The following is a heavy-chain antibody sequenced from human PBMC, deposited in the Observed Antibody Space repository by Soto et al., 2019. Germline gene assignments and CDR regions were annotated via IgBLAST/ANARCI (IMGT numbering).Heavy chain of an antibody. CDR2: IDPSDSYT. CDR1: GYSFTSHW. D-gene: IGHD1-1*01. Sequence: GESLKISCQGSGYSFTSHWITWVRQTPGKGLEWMGRIDPSDSYTNYSPSFQGRVTISADRSISTAFLQWSSLEASDTAIYYCARRLSGPKEEYNAYYYYGLDVWGQGTTVTVSS. CDR3: ARRLSGPKEEYNAYYYYGLDV. J-gene: IGHJ6*02. V-gene: IGHV5-10-1*01.